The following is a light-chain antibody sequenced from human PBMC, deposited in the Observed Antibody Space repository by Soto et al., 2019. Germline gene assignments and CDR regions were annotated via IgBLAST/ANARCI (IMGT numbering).Light chain of an antibody. CDR3: TSYRGTSTLYV. Sequence: QSVLAQPSSVSGSPGQSITISCAGATSDIGTYNYVSWYQQHPGKAPRLIIYDVSNRPSGVSNRFSGSKSGNMASLTISGLQSEDEADYYCTSYRGTSTLYVFGTGTKVTVL. CDR1: TSDIGTYNY. CDR2: DVS. V-gene: IGLV2-14*03. J-gene: IGLJ1*01.